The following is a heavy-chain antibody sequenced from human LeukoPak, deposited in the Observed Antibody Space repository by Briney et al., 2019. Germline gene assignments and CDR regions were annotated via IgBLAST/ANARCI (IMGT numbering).Heavy chain of an antibody. D-gene: IGHD1-26*01. Sequence: GSSVTVSCKASGYTFTSYYMHWVRQAPGQGLEWMGLINPSGGSTSYAQKFQGRVTMTRDTSTSTVYMELSSLRSEDTAVYYCARRRVGATPAGAFDIWGQGTMVTVSS. CDR1: GYTFTSYY. V-gene: IGHV1-46*01. J-gene: IGHJ3*02. CDR3: ARRRVGATPAGAFDI. CDR2: INPSGGST.